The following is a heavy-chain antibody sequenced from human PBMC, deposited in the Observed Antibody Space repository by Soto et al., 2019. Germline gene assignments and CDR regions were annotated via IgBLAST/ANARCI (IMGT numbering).Heavy chain of an antibody. CDR3: ARGGGYDY. CDR2: IYSSGST. CDR1: GVSISSGDDY. D-gene: IGHD3-22*01. Sequence: QVQLQESGPGLVKPSQTLSLTCIVSGVSISSGDDYWSWIRQPPGKGLEWIGYIYSSGSTYCNPSLRSRATISADTSKNQFSLELTSVTAADTAVYYCARGGGYDYWGRGALVTVSS. J-gene: IGHJ4*02. V-gene: IGHV4-30-4*01.